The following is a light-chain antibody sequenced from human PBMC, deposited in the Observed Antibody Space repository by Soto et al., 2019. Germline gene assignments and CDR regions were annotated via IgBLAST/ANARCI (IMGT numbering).Light chain of an antibody. CDR2: DVS. Sequence: QSVLTQPASVSGSPGQSITISCTGTSGDVGGYNYVSWYQQHPGKVPKLMIYDVSNRPSGISNRFSGSKSGNTASLTISGLQAEDEADYYCSSYSSSNTRVVFGGGTQLTVL. CDR3: SSYSSSNTRVV. V-gene: IGLV2-14*03. CDR1: SGDVGGYNY. J-gene: IGLJ2*01.